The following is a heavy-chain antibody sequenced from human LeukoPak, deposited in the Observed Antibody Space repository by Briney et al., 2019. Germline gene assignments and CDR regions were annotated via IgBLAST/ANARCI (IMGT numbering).Heavy chain of an antibody. D-gene: IGHD3-10*01. Sequence: SETLSLTCAVYGGSFSGYYWSWIRQPPGKGLEWIGEINHSGSTNYNPSLKSRVTISVDTSKNQFSLKLSSVTAADTAVYYCARSSRGTMVRGTYAFDIWGQGTMVTVSS. CDR3: ARSSRGTMVRGTYAFDI. V-gene: IGHV4-34*01. CDR1: GGSFSGYY. J-gene: IGHJ3*02. CDR2: INHSGST.